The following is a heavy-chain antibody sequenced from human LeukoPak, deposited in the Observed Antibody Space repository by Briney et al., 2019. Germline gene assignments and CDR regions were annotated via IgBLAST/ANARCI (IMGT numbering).Heavy chain of an antibody. Sequence: PSETLSLTCAVYGGSFSGYYWSWLRQPPGKGLEWIGEINHSGSTNYNPSLKSRVTISVDTSKNQFSLKLSSVTAADTAVYYCARHQGSYYLLQWFDPWGQGTLVTVSS. V-gene: IGHV4-34*01. CDR2: INHSGST. J-gene: IGHJ5*02. CDR3: ARHQGSYYLLQWFDP. D-gene: IGHD1-26*01. CDR1: GGSFSGYY.